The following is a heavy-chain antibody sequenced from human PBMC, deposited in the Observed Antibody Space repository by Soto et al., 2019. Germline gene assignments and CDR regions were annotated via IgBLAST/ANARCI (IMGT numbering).Heavy chain of an antibody. CDR3: ARESEDLTSNFDYWEF. D-gene: IGHD1-7*01. CDR1: GFTFTRYS. Sequence: RLSCAASGFTFTRYSMNWVRQAPGKGLEWVSSISSTTNYIYYGDSMKGRFTISRDNAKNSLYLEMNSLRAEDTAVYYCARESEDLTSNFDYWEFWGPGTSVTVSS. CDR2: ISSTTNYI. J-gene: IGHJ4*02. V-gene: IGHV3-21*06.